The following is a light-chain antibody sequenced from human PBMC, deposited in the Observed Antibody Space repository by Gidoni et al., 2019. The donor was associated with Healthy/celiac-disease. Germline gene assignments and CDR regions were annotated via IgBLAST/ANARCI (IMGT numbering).Light chain of an antibody. CDR3: QQRSNWPRYT. Sequence: EIVLTPSPAPLSLSPGERTTLSCRASQSVSSYLAWYQQKPGQAPRLLIYDASNRATGIPARFSGSGSWTDFTLTISSLEPEDFAVYYCQQRSNWPRYTFGQGTKLEIK. V-gene: IGKV3-11*01. CDR1: QSVSSY. J-gene: IGKJ2*01. CDR2: DAS.